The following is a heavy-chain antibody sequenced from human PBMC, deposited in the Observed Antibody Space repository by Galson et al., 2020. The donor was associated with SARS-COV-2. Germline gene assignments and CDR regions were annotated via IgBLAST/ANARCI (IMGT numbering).Heavy chain of an antibody. V-gene: IGHV4-59*01. CDR3: ARLGLMAVADS. Sequence: SETLSLTCTVSGVSISNDYWSWIRQPPGKGLEWIGNFYYSGNTGNTNYNPSLKSRITMSVDTSKNLFFLKMASVTAADTAVYYCARLGLMAVADSWGQGTLVTVSS. J-gene: IGHJ4*02. D-gene: IGHD6-19*01. CDR2: FYYSGNTGNT. CDR1: GVSISNDY.